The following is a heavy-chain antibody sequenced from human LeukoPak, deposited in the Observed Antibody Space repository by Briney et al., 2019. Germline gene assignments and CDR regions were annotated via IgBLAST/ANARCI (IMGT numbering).Heavy chain of an antibody. D-gene: IGHD2-15*01. CDR2: INTNTGNP. Sequence: ASVKVSCKASGYTFTGYYMHWVRQAPGQGLEWMGWINTNTGNPTYAQGFTGRFVFSLDTSVSTAYLQISSLKAEDTAVYYCAREGYCSGGSCPGDAFDIWGQGIMVTVSS. CDR1: GYTFTGYY. CDR3: AREGYCSGGSCPGDAFDI. J-gene: IGHJ3*02. V-gene: IGHV7-4-1*02.